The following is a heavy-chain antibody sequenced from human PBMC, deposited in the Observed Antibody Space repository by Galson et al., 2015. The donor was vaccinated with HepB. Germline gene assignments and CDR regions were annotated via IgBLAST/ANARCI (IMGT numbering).Heavy chain of an antibody. CDR2: IVVGSGNT. CDR3: AATKSSQRLLYWYFDL. CDR1: GFTFTSSA. D-gene: IGHD2-15*01. Sequence: SVKVSCKASGFTFTSSAVQWVRQARGQRLEWIGWIVVGSGNTNYAQKFQERVTITRDMSTSTAYMELSSLRSEDTAVYYCAATKSSQRLLYWYFDLWGRGTLVTVSS. J-gene: IGHJ2*01. V-gene: IGHV1-58*01.